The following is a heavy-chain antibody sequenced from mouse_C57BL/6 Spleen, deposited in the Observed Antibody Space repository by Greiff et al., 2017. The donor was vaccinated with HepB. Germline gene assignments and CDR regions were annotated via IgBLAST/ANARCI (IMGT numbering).Heavy chain of an antibody. D-gene: IGHD2-1*01. V-gene: IGHV1-61*01. J-gene: IGHJ1*03. CDR3: ARENYGNWYFDV. CDR2: IYPSDSET. CDR1: GYTFTSYW. Sequence: VQLQQPGAELVRPGSSVKLSCKASGYTFTSYWMDWVKQRPGQGLEWIGNIYPSDSETHYNQKFKDKATLTVDKSSSTAYMQLSSLTSEDSAVYYCARENYGNWYFDVWGTGTTVTVSS.